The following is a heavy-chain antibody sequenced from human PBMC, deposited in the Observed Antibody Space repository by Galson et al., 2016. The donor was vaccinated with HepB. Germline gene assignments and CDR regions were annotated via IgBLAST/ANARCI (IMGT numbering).Heavy chain of an antibody. J-gene: IGHJ4*02. CDR3: VKEISGTYQLDH. CDR1: GFIFEDYA. V-gene: IGHV3-9*01. D-gene: IGHD3-16*02. CDR2: ISWNSVSK. Sequence: SLRLSCAASGFIFEDYAMHWVRQAPGKGLEWVSGISWNSVSKSYEDSVKGRFTISRDNAKNSLYLQMNSLRAEDTALYYCVKEISGTYQLDHWGQGALVTVSS.